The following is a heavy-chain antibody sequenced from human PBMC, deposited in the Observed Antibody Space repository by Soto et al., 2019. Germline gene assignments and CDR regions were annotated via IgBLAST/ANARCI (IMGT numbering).Heavy chain of an antibody. J-gene: IGHJ5*02. CDR2: ITSTRTTI. D-gene: IGHD2-15*01. CDR3: ARGGSPLNWCDP. V-gene: IGHV3-48*02. Sequence: EVQLVESGGGLVQPGGSLRLSCAASGFTFSSYSMNWVRQAPGKGLEWVSYITSTRTTIYYADSVKGRFTISRDNAKNSLYLQMNSLRDEDTAVYYCARGGSPLNWCDPWGQGTLVTVSS. CDR1: GFTFSSYS.